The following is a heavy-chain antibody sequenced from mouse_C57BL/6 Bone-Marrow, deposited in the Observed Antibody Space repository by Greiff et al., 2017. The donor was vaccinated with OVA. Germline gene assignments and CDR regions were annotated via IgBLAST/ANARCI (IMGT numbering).Heavy chain of an antibody. CDR2: ISDGGSYT. Sequence: VQGVESGGGLVKPGGSLKLSCAASGFTFSSYAMSWVRQTPEKRLEWVATISDGGSYTYYPDNVKGRFTISRDNAKNNLYLQMSHLKSEDTAMYYCARGRLRVAYWGQGTLVTVSA. V-gene: IGHV5-4*01. D-gene: IGHD2-4*01. J-gene: IGHJ3*01. CDR3: ARGRLRVAY. CDR1: GFTFSSYA.